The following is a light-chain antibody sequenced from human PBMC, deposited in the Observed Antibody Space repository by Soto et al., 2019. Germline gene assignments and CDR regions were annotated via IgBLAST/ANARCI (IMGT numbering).Light chain of an antibody. V-gene: IGLV2-14*04. Sequence: TSSDDGGYNYVSWYQQHPGKAPKLMIYDVSNRPSGVSNRFSGSKSGNTASLTISGLQAEDEADYYCSSYTSSSPGPLCVFGPGSKVTVL. CDR3: SSYTSSSPGPLCV. J-gene: IGLJ1*01. CDR1: SSDDGGYNY. CDR2: DVS.